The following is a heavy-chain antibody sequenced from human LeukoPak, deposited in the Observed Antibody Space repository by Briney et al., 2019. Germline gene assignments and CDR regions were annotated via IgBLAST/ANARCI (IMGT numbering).Heavy chain of an antibody. Sequence: GGSLRLSCAASGFTFRNYYMTWIRQATGQGLEWVSYISANGGTIYYGDSVRGRFTISRDNAKNSLYLDMTTLKAEDTAVYYCATLPSWEILSYFDYWGEGALLTVS. V-gene: IGHV3-11*04. CDR2: ISANGGTI. D-gene: IGHD1-26*01. J-gene: IGHJ4*02. CDR3: ATLPSWEILSYFDY. CDR1: GFTFRNYY.